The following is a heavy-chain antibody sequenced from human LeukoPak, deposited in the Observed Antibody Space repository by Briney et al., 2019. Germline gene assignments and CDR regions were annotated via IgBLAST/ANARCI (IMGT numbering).Heavy chain of an antibody. CDR1: GFTFSSYA. V-gene: IGHV3-30-3*01. CDR2: ISYDGSNK. J-gene: IGHJ4*02. Sequence: PGGSLRLSCAASGFTFSSYAMHWVRQAPVKGLEWVAVISYDGSNKFYADSVKGRLTISRDNSKSTLFLQMNSLRAEDTAVYYCARALVGVSSDYWGQGTLVTVSS. CDR3: ARALVGVSSDY. D-gene: IGHD1-26*01.